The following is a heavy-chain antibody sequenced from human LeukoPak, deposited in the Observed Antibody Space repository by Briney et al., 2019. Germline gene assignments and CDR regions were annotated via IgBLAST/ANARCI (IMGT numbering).Heavy chain of an antibody. J-gene: IGHJ6*03. V-gene: IGHV3-7*01. CDR2: VNQGGTEK. CDR3: AREHYFYHMDG. CDR1: GLTFSSQW. Sequence: LAGGSLRLSCAASGLTFSSQWMSWVRQAPGKGLEWVANVNQGGTEKYHVDSVKGRFTISRDNAENSLYLQMNSLRAEDTAVYYCAREHYFYHMDGWGEGTTVTVSS.